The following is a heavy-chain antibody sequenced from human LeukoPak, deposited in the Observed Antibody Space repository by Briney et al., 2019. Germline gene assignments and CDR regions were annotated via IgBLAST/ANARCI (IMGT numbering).Heavy chain of an antibody. J-gene: IGHJ5*02. CDR3: TTPGSSGWMFRFDP. V-gene: IGHV3-73*01. CDR2: IRSKANSYAT. D-gene: IGHD6-19*01. Sequence: GGSLRLSCAASGFTFSGSAMHWVRRASGKGLEWVGRIRSKANSYATAYAASVKGRFTISRDDSKNTAYLQMNSLKTEDTAVYYCTTPGSSGWMFRFDPWGQGTLVTVSS. CDR1: GFTFSGSA.